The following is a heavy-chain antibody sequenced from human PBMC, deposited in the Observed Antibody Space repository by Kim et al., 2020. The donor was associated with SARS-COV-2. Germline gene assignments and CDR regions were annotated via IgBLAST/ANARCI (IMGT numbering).Heavy chain of an antibody. J-gene: IGHJ4*02. CDR1: GFTFSRYW. CDR3: ARDLPDYSDYLGGPVGSCHFDY. V-gene: IGHV3-74*01. CDR2: VNSDGRST. Sequence: GGSLRLSCAASGFTFSRYWMHWVRQAPGKGLVWVSRVNSDGRSTVYADSVKGRFTISRDNAKNTLYLQMNSLRVEDTAMYYCARDLPDYSDYLGGPVGSCHFDYWGQGTLVIVSS. D-gene: IGHD4-17*01.